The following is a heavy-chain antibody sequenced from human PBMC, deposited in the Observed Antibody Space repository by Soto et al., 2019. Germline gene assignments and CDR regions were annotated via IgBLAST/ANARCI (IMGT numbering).Heavy chain of an antibody. CDR3: AKDSFINLRGYDSY. Sequence: GGSLRLSCAASGFTFSTYAMIWVRQAPGKGLEWASAISGSGDSTYYADSVEGRFTISRDNSKNTLYLQMSSLRAEDTAIYYCAKDSFINLRGYDSYWGQGTLLTVSS. CDR2: ISGSGDST. D-gene: IGHD5-12*01. CDR1: GFTFSTYA. V-gene: IGHV3-23*01. J-gene: IGHJ4*02.